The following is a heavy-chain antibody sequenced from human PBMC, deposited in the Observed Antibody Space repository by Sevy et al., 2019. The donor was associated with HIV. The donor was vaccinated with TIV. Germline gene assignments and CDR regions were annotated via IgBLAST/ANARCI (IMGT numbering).Heavy chain of an antibody. D-gene: IGHD6-19*01. CDR3: AKEWTLLSDWYGEFDY. CDR2: ISNSGANT. Sequence: GGSLRLSCAASGFTFTNYGMHWVRQAPGKGLEWVSGISNSGANTYYAYSVRGRFTVSRDNSKNTVYLQLNSLRAEDTAIYYCAKEWTLLSDWYGEFDYWGQGTWSPSPQ. CDR1: GFTFTNYG. J-gene: IGHJ4*02. V-gene: IGHV3-23*01.